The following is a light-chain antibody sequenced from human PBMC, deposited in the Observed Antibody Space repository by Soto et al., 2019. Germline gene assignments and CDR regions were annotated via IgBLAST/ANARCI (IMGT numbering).Light chain of an antibody. J-gene: IGLJ3*02. CDR1: SSDVGGYNY. CDR2: VVS. V-gene: IGLV2-14*01. CDR3: SSYTTSSSWV. Sequence: QSVLTQPASVSGSPGQSITISCTGTSSDVGGYNYVSWFQRHPGKAPKLMIYVVSNRPSGISNRFSGSKSGNTASLTISGLQAEDEADYYCSSYTTSSSWVFGGGTKLTVL.